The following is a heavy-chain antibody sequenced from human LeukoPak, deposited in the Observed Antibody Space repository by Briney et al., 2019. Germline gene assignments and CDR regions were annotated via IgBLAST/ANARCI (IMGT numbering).Heavy chain of an antibody. CDR2: INWNGGST. Sequence: GGSLRLSCAASGFTFDDYGMSWVRQAPGKGLGWVSGINWNGGSTGYADSVKGRFTISRDNAKNTLYLQMNSLRAEDTAVYYCVREGNCGGDCFPNYYYGMDVWGQGTTVTVSS. CDR1: GFTFDDYG. J-gene: IGHJ6*02. CDR3: VREGNCGGDCFPNYYYGMDV. V-gene: IGHV3-20*04. D-gene: IGHD2-21*02.